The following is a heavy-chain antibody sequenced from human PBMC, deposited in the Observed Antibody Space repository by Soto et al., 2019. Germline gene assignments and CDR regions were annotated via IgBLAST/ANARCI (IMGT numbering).Heavy chain of an antibody. CDR3: ARLRIATNNYKWFDP. Sequence: KTSETLSLTCSVSGAALNGGNYYWSWIRQGPGKGREGIGHIYVTGAVDYNPSLRDRITISQDTSERQFSLNLRLVTAADTAVYYCARLRIATNNYKWFDPWGQGTLVTVSS. CDR1: GAALNGGNYY. CDR2: IYVTGAV. V-gene: IGHV4-31*03. D-gene: IGHD2-21*01. J-gene: IGHJ5*02.